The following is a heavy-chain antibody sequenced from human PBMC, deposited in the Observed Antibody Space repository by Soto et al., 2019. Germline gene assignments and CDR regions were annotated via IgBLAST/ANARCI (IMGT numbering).Heavy chain of an antibody. CDR1: GDSLRRGFHH. D-gene: IGHD2-8*01. CDR2: IDTNGDT. J-gene: IGHJ4*02. V-gene: IGHV4-31*03. CDR3: ARGTVYYCPNDKCGFVSDH. Sequence: QVQLQESGSGLLKPSQTLSLDCSVSGDSLRRGFHHWRWIRQTPGKGLQLIGYIDTNGDTHYDPSLRNRLNMSIVTTESRFSLKVTSVTAADTAVYYCARGTVYYCPNDKCGFVSDHWGQGALVTVTS.